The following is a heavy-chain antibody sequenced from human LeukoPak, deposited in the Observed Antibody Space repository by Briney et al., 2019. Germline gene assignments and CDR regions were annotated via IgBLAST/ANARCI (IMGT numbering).Heavy chain of an antibody. D-gene: IGHD3-10*01. CDR3: ARRRGLLWFGELLWDFDY. CDR1: GGSFSGYY. CDR2: INHSGST. J-gene: IGHJ4*02. V-gene: IGHV4-34*01. Sequence: SETLSLTCAVYGGSFSGYYWSWIRQPPGKGLEWIGEINHSGSTNYDPSLKSRVTISVDTSKNQFSLKLSSVTAADTAVYYCARRRGLLWFGELLWDFDYWGQGTLVTVSS.